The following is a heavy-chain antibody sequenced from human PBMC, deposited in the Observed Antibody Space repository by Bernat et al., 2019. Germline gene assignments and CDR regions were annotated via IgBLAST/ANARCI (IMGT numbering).Heavy chain of an antibody. D-gene: IGHD3-3*01. V-gene: IGHV3-7*01. CDR3: ARDREYYDFWSGYSYYYYYMDV. CDR2: IKQDGSVK. CDR1: GFTFSSYW. Sequence: EVQLVESGGGLVQPGGSLRLSCAASGFTFSSYWMSWARQAPGKGLEWVANIKQDGSVKYYVDSVKGRFTISRDNAKNSLYLQMNSLRAEDTAVYYCARDREYYDFWSGYSYYYYYMDVWGKGTTVTVSS. J-gene: IGHJ6*03.